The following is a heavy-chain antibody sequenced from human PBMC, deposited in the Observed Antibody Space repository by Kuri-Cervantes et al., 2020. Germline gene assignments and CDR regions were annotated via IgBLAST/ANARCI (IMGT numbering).Heavy chain of an antibody. Sequence: SETLSLTCTVSGVSISSYYWSWIRQPPGKGPEWVGYIYYSGSTNYNPSLKSRVTISVDTSKNQFSLKLSAVNAADTAVYYCARDRNRVRGVIIPLYYFDYWGQGTLVTVSS. V-gene: IGHV4-59*01. J-gene: IGHJ4*02. CDR2: IYYSGST. CDR1: GVSISSYY. CDR3: ARDRNRVRGVIIPLYYFDY. D-gene: IGHD3-10*01.